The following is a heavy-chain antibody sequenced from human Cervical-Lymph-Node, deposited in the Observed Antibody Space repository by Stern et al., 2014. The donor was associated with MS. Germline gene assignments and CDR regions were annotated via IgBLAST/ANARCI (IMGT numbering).Heavy chain of an antibody. J-gene: IGHJ5*02. CDR3: ARGVVSNRAAATPHNLFDP. CDR1: GGTFISSYA. CDR2: IIPIPGLP. V-gene: IGHV1-69*09. Sequence: QVQLVQSGAEVKKPGSSMNVSCKTSGGTFISSYAITWIRQAPGQGLEWMGRIIPIPGLPNYAQKFQGRVTITADTSTSTSYMELSSLRSEDTAVYYCARGVVSNRAAATPHNLFDPWGQGTLVTVSS. D-gene: IGHD2-15*01.